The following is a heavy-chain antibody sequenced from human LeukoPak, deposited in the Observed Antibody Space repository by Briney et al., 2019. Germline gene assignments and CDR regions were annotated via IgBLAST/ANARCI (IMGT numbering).Heavy chain of an antibody. V-gene: IGHV4-30-2*01. Sequence: SQTLSLTCAVSGGSISSGGYSWSWIRQPPGKGLEWIGYIYHSGSTYYNPSLKSRVTISVDRSKNQFSLKLSSVTAADTAVYYCARGGGGDPDYWGQGTLVTVSS. CDR1: GGSISSGGYS. CDR3: ARGGGGDPDY. J-gene: IGHJ4*02. D-gene: IGHD3-16*02. CDR2: IYHSGST.